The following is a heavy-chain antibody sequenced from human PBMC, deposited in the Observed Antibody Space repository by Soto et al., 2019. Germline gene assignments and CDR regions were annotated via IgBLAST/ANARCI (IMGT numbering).Heavy chain of an antibody. V-gene: IGHV1-18*01. J-gene: IGHJ3*02. D-gene: IGHD3-22*01. CDR1: GYTFTSYG. CDR2: ISGDNGNT. CDR3: ARDLGYDSSGYYLANDAFDI. Sequence: ASVKVSCKASGYTFTSYGFSWVRQAPGQGFEWMGWISGDNGNTHYAQKFQGRVTMTTDTSTSTSYMELRSLRSEDTAVYYCARDLGYDSSGYYLANDAFDIWGQGTMVTVSS.